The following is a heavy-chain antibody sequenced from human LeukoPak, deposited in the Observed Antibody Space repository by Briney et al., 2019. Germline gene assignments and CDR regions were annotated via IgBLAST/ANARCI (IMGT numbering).Heavy chain of an antibody. V-gene: IGHV3-7*04. CDR1: GFTFSSYL. Sequence: GGSLRLSCATSGFTFSSYLMSWVRQAPGKGLEWVANIKQDGSEKYYVDSVKGRFTISRDNAENSLFLQMNSLRAEDTAVYYCAGGDGFDYWGQGTLVTVSS. D-gene: IGHD5-24*01. J-gene: IGHJ4*02. CDR3: AGGDGFDY. CDR2: IKQDGSEK.